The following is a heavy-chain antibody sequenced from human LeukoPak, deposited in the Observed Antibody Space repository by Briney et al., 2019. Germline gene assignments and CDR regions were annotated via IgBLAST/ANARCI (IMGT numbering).Heavy chain of an antibody. CDR3: ARDRSYAFDI. Sequence: GGSLRLSCAASGFTFSSYGMHWVRQAPGSGLEWVAFIRYDGENKDYVDSVKGRFTISRDNSKNTLFLQMDTLRAEDTAVYYCARDRSYAFDIWGQGTMVTVSS. J-gene: IGHJ3*02. V-gene: IGHV3-30*02. CDR1: GFTFSSYG. CDR2: IRYDGENK.